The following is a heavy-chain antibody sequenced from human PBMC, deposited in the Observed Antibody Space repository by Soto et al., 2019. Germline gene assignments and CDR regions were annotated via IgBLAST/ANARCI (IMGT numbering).Heavy chain of an antibody. Sequence: GGSLRLSCAASGFTFSSYGMHWVRQAPGKGLEWVAVIWYDGSNKYYADSVKGRFTISRDNSKNTLYLQMNSLRAEDTAVYYCAREESSGYYYSRSFDIWGQGTMVTVSS. CDR2: IWYDGSNK. J-gene: IGHJ3*02. D-gene: IGHD3-22*01. V-gene: IGHV3-33*01. CDR3: AREESSGYYYSRSFDI. CDR1: GFTFSSYG.